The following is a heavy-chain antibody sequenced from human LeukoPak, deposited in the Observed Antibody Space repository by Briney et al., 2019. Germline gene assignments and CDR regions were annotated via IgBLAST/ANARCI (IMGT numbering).Heavy chain of an antibody. V-gene: IGHV3-23*01. CDR2: ISGSGGST. CDR1: GFTFSSYG. J-gene: IGHJ4*02. D-gene: IGHD3-10*01. Sequence: GGSLRLSCAASGFTFSSYGMSWVRQAPGKGLEWVSAISGSGGSTYYADSVKGRFTISRDNSKNTLYLQMSSLRAEDTAIYYCAKRSGSGGPFDYWGQGILVTVSS. CDR3: AKRSGSGGPFDY.